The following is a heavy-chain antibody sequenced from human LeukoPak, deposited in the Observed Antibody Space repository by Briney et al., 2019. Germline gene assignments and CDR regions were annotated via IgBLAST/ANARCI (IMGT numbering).Heavy chain of an antibody. CDR2: TYYRSSWSP. D-gene: IGHD2-21*02. J-gene: IGHJ4*02. Sequence: SQTLSLTCAISGDSVSSNSAAWNWIRQSPSRGLEWLVRTYYRSSWSPDYELSVKSRITINPYTSKNQFSLQLSSVTPEDTAVYYCAREVDFVAATAVNFDCWGQGTLVTVSS. V-gene: IGHV6-1*01. CDR1: GDSVSSNSAA. CDR3: AREVDFVAATAVNFDC.